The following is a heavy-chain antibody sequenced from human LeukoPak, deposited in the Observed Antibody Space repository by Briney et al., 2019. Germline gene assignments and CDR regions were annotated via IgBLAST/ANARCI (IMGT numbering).Heavy chain of an antibody. CDR3: AKGMGYYSSGWYLLSDY. D-gene: IGHD6-19*01. Sequence: GGSLRLSCAASGFSFSASSMSWVRQTPGKGLEWVSSISENGRSTYYADSVKGRFTISRDNSKNTLYLQMNSLRVEDTAIYYCAKGMGYYSSGWYLLSDYWGQGTLVTVSS. V-gene: IGHV3-23*01. J-gene: IGHJ4*02. CDR1: GFSFSASS. CDR2: ISENGRST.